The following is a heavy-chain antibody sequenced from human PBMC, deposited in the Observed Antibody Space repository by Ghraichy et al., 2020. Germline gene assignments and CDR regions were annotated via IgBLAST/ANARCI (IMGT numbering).Heavy chain of an antibody. CDR2: ISYDGSNK. CDR3: AKDPAPQYCGGDCYSAPDY. Sequence: LSLTCAASGFTFSSYGMHWVRQAPGKGLEWVAVISYDGSNKYYADSVKGRFTISRDNSKNTLYLQMNSLRAEDTAVYYCAKDPAPQYCGGDCYSAPDYWGQGTLVTVSS. V-gene: IGHV3-30*18. D-gene: IGHD2-21*01. J-gene: IGHJ4*02. CDR1: GFTFSSYG.